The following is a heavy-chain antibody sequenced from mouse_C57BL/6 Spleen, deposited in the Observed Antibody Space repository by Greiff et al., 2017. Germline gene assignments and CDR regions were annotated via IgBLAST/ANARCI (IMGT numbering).Heavy chain of an antibody. D-gene: IGHD2-5*01. CDR1: GYTFTDYY. Sequence: EVQLQPSGPVLVKPGASVKMSCKASGYTFTDYYMNWVKQSHGKSLEWIGVINPYNGGTSYNQKFKGKATLTVDKSSSTAYMELNSLTSEDSAVYYCARRSKSAMDYWGQGTSVTVSS. J-gene: IGHJ4*01. V-gene: IGHV1-19*01. CDR2: INPYNGGT. CDR3: ARRSKSAMDY.